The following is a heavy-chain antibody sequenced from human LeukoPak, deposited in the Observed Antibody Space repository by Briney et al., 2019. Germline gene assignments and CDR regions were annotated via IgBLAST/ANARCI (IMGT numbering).Heavy chain of an antibody. J-gene: IGHJ4*02. CDR1: GFTFSSYS. CDR3: AKACTTAVRQPFDS. D-gene: IGHD1-1*01. Sequence: GGSLRLSCAASGFTFSSYSMSWVRQAPGKGLEWISVISGTSGTTFYADSVKGRFTISRDNSKNTLDLQMKSLRAEDTAIYYCAKACTTAVRQPFDSWGQGTLVTVSS. CDR2: ISGTSGTT. V-gene: IGHV3-23*01.